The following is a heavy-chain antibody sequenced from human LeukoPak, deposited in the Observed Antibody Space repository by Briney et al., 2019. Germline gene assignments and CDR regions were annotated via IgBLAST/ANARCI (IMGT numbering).Heavy chain of an antibody. Sequence: ASVTVSCKASGYTFTGYYMHWVRQAPGQGLEWMGWINPNSGGTNYAQKFQGRITITRDTSISTAYMELSRLTSDDTAVYYCARDRSGISKAFDIWGQGTMVTVSS. V-gene: IGHV1-2*02. D-gene: IGHD1-26*01. CDR1: GYTFTGYY. J-gene: IGHJ3*02. CDR3: ARDRSGISKAFDI. CDR2: INPNSGGT.